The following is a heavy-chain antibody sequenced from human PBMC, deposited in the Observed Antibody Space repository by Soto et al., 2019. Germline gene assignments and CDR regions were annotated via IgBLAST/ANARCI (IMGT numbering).Heavy chain of an antibody. CDR2: MNPNSGNT. CDR1: GYTFTSYD. Sequence: QVQLVQSGAEVKKPGASVKVSCKASGYTFTSYDINWVRQATGQGLEWMGWMNPNSGNTGYAQKFQGRVTMTRNTSISTAYMELSSLRSEDTAVYYCARVLVVGATGFDWFDPWGQGTLVTVSS. CDR3: ARVLVVGATGFDWFDP. D-gene: IGHD1-26*01. J-gene: IGHJ5*02. V-gene: IGHV1-8*01.